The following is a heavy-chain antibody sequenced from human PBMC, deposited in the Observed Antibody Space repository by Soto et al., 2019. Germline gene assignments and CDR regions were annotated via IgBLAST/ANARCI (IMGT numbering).Heavy chain of an antibody. CDR3: ARVNDCSSTSCYPGWFDP. J-gene: IGHJ5*02. V-gene: IGHV3-21*01. CDR2: ISSSSSYI. Sequence: PGGSLRLSCAASGFPFSSYSMNWVRQAPGKGLEWVSSISSSSSYIYYADSVKGRFTISRDNAKNSLYLQMNSLRAEDTAVYYCARVNDCSSTSCYPGWFDPWGQGTLVTVSS. D-gene: IGHD2-2*01. CDR1: GFPFSSYS.